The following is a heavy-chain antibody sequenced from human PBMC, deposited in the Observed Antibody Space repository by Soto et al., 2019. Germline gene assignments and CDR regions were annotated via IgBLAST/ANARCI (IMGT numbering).Heavy chain of an antibody. V-gene: IGHV5-51*01. J-gene: IGHJ6*02. CDR3: ARQGTKYYYYYGMDV. CDR1: MYGFTSYW. Sequence: PGEALAICSKGSMYGFTSYWICWLRQMRVKGLEWMGIIYPGDSDTRYSPSFQGQVTISADKSISTAYLQWSSLKASDTAMYYCARQGTKYYYYYGMDVWGQGTTVTVSS. D-gene: IGHD3-10*01. CDR2: IYPGDSDT.